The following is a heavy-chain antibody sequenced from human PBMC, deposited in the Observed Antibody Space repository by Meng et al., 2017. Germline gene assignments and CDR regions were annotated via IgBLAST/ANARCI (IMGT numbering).Heavy chain of an antibody. CDR3: ARDEDISAAGKLFGDY. Sequence: QVQLVQSVAEGKKPGASVKVSCKPSGYNFPDYYIHWVRQAPGQGLEWMGRIDPKNGDTHYAQKFQGRVTMTGDTSISTAYMDLSGLRSDDTAVYYCARDEDISAAGKLFGDYWGQGTLVTVSS. CDR1: GYNFPDYY. CDR2: IDPKNGDT. D-gene: IGHD6-13*01. V-gene: IGHV1-2*06. J-gene: IGHJ4*02.